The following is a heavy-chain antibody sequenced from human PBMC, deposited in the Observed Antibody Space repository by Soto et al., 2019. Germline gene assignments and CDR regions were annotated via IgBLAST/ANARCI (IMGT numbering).Heavy chain of an antibody. Sequence: EVQLLESGGSLVQPGGSLRLSRAASGFSFSTYAMGWVRQAPGKGLEWVSAIRGSGSATYYADPVKGRFTISRDNSKDTLYLQMNSLRAGDTAVYYCAKDIKGTGTNVIYDSWGQGSLVTVSS. CDR3: AKDIKGTGTNVIYDS. CDR1: GFSFSTYA. J-gene: IGHJ4*02. CDR2: IRGSGSAT. D-gene: IGHD1-7*01. V-gene: IGHV3-23*01.